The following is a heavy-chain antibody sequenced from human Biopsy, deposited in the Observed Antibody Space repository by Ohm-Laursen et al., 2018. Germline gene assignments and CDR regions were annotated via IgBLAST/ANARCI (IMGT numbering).Heavy chain of an antibody. D-gene: IGHD3-10*01. CDR2: FDREERKT. J-gene: IGHJ4*02. V-gene: IGHV1-24*01. CDR1: EYTLTELS. CDR3: ATGPYYDTRFYYNVRTFDF. Sequence: SVKVSCKASEYTLTELSIHWVRQTGGKGLEWMGGFDREERKTDYAEKFQGRVTMTEDTSTDTVYMEVTSLRSDDTAVYYCATGPYYDTRFYYNVRTFDFWGQGTLVTVSS.